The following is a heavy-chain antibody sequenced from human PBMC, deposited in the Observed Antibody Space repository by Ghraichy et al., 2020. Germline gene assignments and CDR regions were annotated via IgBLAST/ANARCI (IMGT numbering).Heavy chain of an antibody. V-gene: IGHV1-18*04. CDR1: GYTFTSYG. J-gene: IGHJ4*02. Sequence: ASVKVSCKASGYTFTSYGISWVRQAPGQGLEWMGWISANNGNTNYVQKFQGRVTMTTDTSTSTAYMELRSLKSDDTAVYYCARDILPMIPSPVGVYWGQGTLVTVPS. CDR2: ISANNGNT. D-gene: IGHD3-22*01. CDR3: ARDILPMIPSPVGVY.